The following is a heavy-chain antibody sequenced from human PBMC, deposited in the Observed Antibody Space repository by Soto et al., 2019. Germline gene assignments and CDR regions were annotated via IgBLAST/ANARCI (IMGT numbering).Heavy chain of an antibody. CDR3: ARASSGWYYFDY. CDR2: ISYDGSNK. J-gene: IGHJ4*02. CDR1: GFTFSSYA. Sequence: GGSLRLSCAASGFTFSSYAMHWVRQAPGKGLEWVAVISYDGSNKYYADSVKGRFTISRDNSKNTLYLQMNSLRDEDTAVYYCARASSGWYYFDYWGQGTLVTVSS. D-gene: IGHD6-19*01. V-gene: IGHV3-30-3*01.